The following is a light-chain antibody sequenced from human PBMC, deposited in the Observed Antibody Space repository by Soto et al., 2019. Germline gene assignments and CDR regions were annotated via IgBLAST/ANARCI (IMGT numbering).Light chain of an antibody. CDR1: QSVSSNF. CDR2: GAS. J-gene: IGKJ1*01. CDR3: QQYGSSSWT. V-gene: IGKV3-20*01. Sequence: EIVLTQSPGTLSLSPGERATLSCRASQSVSSNFLAWYQQKPGQAPRLLIYGASSRATGIPDRFSGSGSGTVFTLNISRLEPEDFAVYYCQQYGSSSWTFGQGTKVEIK.